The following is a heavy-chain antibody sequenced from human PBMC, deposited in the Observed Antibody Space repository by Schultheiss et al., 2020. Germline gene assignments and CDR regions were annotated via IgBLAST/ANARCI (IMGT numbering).Heavy chain of an antibody. V-gene: IGHV4-39*07. Sequence: SETLSLTCAVSGGSISSSSYYWGWIRQPPGKGLEWIGEINHSGSTNYNPSLKSRVTISVDTSKNQFSLKLSSVTAADTAVYYCARVANYGSGSEYFDLWGRGTLVTVSS. D-gene: IGHD3-10*01. CDR3: ARVANYGSGSEYFDL. J-gene: IGHJ2*01. CDR1: GGSISSSSYY. CDR2: INHSGST.